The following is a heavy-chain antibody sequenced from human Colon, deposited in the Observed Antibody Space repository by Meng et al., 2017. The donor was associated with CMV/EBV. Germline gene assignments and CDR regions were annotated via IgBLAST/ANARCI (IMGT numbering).Heavy chain of an antibody. Sequence: GGSLRLSCVASGFSFPGDTMNWVRQAPGKGLEWVSSISSGSNNIYYADSMRGRFTISRDNAKNSLYLDVHNLRAEDTAVYYCATGISVFGGIFTDYWGQGTLVTVSS. CDR1: GFSFPGDT. D-gene: IGHD3-3*01. CDR3: ATGISVFGGIFTDY. CDR2: ISSGSNNI. J-gene: IGHJ4*02. V-gene: IGHV3-21*06.